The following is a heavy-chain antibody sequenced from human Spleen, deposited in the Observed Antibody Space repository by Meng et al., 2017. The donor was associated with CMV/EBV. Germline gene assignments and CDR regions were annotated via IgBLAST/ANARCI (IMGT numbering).Heavy chain of an antibody. V-gene: IGHV4-34*01. D-gene: IGHD4-17*01. J-gene: IGHJ4*02. Sequence: QGHVQHWGAGLFKPSVPRPLTFGVFGGPFCVYFYHWVRQPPGKGLEWSGEINLSGRSNYNPALKSRVTMSPDTSKNQFSLKVRSVTDADTAVYYCARGRSENADGDYLDFWGQGTLVTVSS. CDR3: ARGRSENADGDYLDF. CDR1: GGPFCVYF. CDR2: INLSGRS.